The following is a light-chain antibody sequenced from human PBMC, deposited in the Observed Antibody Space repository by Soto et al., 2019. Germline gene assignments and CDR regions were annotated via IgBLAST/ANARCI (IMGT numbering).Light chain of an antibody. CDR2: GAS. J-gene: IGKJ1*01. V-gene: IGKV3-20*01. CDR3: HQYGDMGT. CDR1: QSVSSRD. Sequence: EIVMTQSPATLSLSPGERATLSCRAIQSVSSRDLSWYQPKPRQAPRLLLHGASRRTTGIPDRFSGRGSGTDFTLTINRLEPADFAVYFCHQYGDMGTFGQGT.